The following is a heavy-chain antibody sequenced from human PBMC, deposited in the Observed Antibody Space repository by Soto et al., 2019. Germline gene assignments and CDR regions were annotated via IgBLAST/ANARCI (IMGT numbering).Heavy chain of an antibody. D-gene: IGHD5-12*01. V-gene: IGHV1-69*08. Sequence: QVQLVQSGAEVKKLGSSVKVSCKASGSTFSNHIITWVRQAPGQGLEWMGRIIPILDITNYAQKFQGRVTITADQSTTKAYMEVSSLSSEDTAVYYCARDSPIGSTFSGHDDIDSWGQGTLVTVSS. CDR1: GSTFSNHI. CDR3: ARDSPIGSTFSGHDDIDS. J-gene: IGHJ4*02. CDR2: IIPILDIT.